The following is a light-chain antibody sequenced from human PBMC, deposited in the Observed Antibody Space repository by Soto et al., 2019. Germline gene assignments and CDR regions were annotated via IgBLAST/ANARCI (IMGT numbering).Light chain of an antibody. CDR3: QQHNHWPIT. Sequence: EIVMTQSPATLSVSPGEPASLSCRASQSAGNFLAWYQQKPGQAPRLLIYYISTRATGIPARFSGSGSGTEFTLTINSLQSEDSAVYYCQQHNHWPITFGQGTRLEIK. CDR1: QSAGNF. J-gene: IGKJ5*01. V-gene: IGKV3D-15*01. CDR2: YIS.